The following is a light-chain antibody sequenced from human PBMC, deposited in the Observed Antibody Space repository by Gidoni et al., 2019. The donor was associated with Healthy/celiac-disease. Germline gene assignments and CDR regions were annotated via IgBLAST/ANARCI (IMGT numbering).Light chain of an antibody. J-gene: IGKJ5*01. CDR1: QSISSY. Sequence: DIQMTQSPSSLSASVGDRVTITCRASQSISSYLNWYQQKPGKAPKLLIYASSSLQSGVPSRFSGSGSGTDFTLPLSSLQPEAFATYYFQQSYSTPITFGQGTRLEIK. CDR3: QQSYSTPIT. V-gene: IGKV1-39*01. CDR2: ASS.